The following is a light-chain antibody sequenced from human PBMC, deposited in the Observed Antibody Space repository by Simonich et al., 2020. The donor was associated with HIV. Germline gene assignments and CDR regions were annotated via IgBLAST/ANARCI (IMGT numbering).Light chain of an antibody. J-gene: IGKJ4*01. V-gene: IGKV4-1*01. CDR2: WAS. Sequence: DIVMTQSPDSLAVSLGERATINCKSSQSVLYSSNNKNYLTWYQQKPGQPPELLIYWASTRESGVPDRFSGSGSGTDFTLTISSLEPEDFAVYYCQQRSNWLTFGGGTKVEIK. CDR1: QSVLYSSNNKNY. CDR3: QQRSNWLT.